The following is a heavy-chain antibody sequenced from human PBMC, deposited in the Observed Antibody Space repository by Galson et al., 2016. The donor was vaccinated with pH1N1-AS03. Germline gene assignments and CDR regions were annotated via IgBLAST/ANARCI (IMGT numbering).Heavy chain of an antibody. D-gene: IGHD2-15*01. CDR3: GRHLRSSYSMDV. CDR1: GGSVNGYY. J-gene: IGHJ6*02. Sequence: ETLSLTCTVSGGSVNGYYWTWIRQPPGKGLEWIGQIFYIGDTLYTPSLRGRVTMSVDTSKNQLSLRLRSVTAADTAVYYCGRHLRSSYSMDVWGQGTTVTVSS. CDR2: IFYIGDT. V-gene: IGHV4-59*08.